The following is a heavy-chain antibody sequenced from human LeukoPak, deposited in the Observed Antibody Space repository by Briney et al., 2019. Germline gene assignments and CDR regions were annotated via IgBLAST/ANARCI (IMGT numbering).Heavy chain of an antibody. D-gene: IGHD1-26*01. CDR1: GGSISGTNW. CDR2: ISLAGQT. Sequence: SETLSLTCGVSGGSISGTNWWSWVRQPPGQGLEWIGEISLAGQTNYNPSLNGRVTMSLDKSSNQLSLNLTPVTAADTATYYCSRESGAFCPFGYWGQGTLVIVSS. V-gene: IGHV4/OR15-8*02. CDR3: SRESGAFCPFGY. J-gene: IGHJ4*02.